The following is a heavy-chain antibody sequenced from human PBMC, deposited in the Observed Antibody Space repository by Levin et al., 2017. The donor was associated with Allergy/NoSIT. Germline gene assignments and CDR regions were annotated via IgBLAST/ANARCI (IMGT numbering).Heavy chain of an antibody. Sequence: GGSLRLSCAASGFTFSSYSMNWVRQAPGKGLEWVSSISSSSSYIYYADSVKGRFTISRDNAKNSLYLQMNSLRAEDTAVYYCARDSPYYYDSSGYYQNYYYYYGMDVWGQGTTVTVSS. CDR1: GFTFSSYS. CDR3: ARDSPYYYDSSGYYQNYYYYYGMDV. CDR2: ISSSSSYI. J-gene: IGHJ6*02. V-gene: IGHV3-21*01. D-gene: IGHD3-22*01.